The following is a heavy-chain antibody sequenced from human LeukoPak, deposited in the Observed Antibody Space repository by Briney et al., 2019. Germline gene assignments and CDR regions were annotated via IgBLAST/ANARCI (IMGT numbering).Heavy chain of an antibody. CDR3: ARRQSRDNYYRGGALDI. J-gene: IGHJ3*02. D-gene: IGHD1-1*01. V-gene: IGHV3-30*03. CDR1: GFAFSSYG. Sequence: GGSLRLSCAASGFAFSSYGMHWVRQAPGKGLEWVAVISYDGSDKYYADSVKGRFTISRDNSKSTLYLQMNSLRPEDTAMYFCARRQSRDNYYRGGALDIWGQGTMVTVSS. CDR2: ISYDGSDK.